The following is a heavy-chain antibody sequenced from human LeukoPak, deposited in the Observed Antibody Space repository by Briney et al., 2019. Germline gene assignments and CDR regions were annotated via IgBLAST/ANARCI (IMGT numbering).Heavy chain of an antibody. CDR3: ARGDGSGSYHNPIY. CDR1: GYTFTGYY. CDR2: INPNSGGT. V-gene: IGHV1-2*02. D-gene: IGHD3-10*01. J-gene: IGHJ4*02. Sequence: ASVKVSCKASGYTFTGYYMHWVRQAPGQGLEWMGWINPNSGGTNYAQKFQGRVTMTRDTSITTAYMELSSLSSDDTAVYYCARGDGSGSYHNPIYWGQGTLVTVSS.